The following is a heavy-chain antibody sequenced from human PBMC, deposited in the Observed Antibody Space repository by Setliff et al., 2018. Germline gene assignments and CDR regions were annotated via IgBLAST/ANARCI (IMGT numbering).Heavy chain of an antibody. Sequence: PGESLKISCKDSGYIFTNYWIGWVRQMPGKGLEWMGIIYPGDSDTRYSPSFQGQVTISADKSISTAYVQWRSLKASDTAMYYCARHFRNWYFDYWGQGTLVTVSS. CDR3: ARHFRNWYFDY. V-gene: IGHV5-51*01. CDR2: IYPGDSDT. CDR1: GYIFTNYW. J-gene: IGHJ4*02. D-gene: IGHD1-1*01.